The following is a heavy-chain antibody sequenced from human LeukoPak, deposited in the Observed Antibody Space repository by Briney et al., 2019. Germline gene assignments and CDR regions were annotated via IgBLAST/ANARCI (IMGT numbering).Heavy chain of an antibody. D-gene: IGHD3-3*01. CDR2: MSGSGGST. CDR1: GFTFSSYA. Sequence: GGSLSLFCAASGFTFSSYAMSCVRQAPGKGLEWLSAMSGSGGSTYYADSGKGRFTLSRDNSKNTLYLQMNSLRAEDTAVYYCAKKVGYDFWSGPNYFDYWGQGTLVTVSS. V-gene: IGHV3-23*01. J-gene: IGHJ4*02. CDR3: AKKVGYDFWSGPNYFDY.